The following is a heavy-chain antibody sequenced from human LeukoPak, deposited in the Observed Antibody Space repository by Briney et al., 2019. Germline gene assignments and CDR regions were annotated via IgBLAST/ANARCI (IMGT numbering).Heavy chain of an antibody. D-gene: IGHD6-13*01. CDR2: IRYDGSNK. CDR1: GFTFSSYG. J-gene: IGHJ4*02. V-gene: IGHV3-30*02. Sequence: GGSLRLSCAASGFTFSSYGKHWVRQAPGKGLERVAFIRYDGSNKYYADSVKGRFTISRDNSKNTLYLQMDSLRAEDTAVYYCAKDLSGPGIAAAGGYWGQGTLVTVSS. CDR3: AKDLSGPGIAAAGGY.